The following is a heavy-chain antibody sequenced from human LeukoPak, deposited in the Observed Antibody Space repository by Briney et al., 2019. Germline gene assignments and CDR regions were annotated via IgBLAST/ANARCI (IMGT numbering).Heavy chain of an antibody. CDR3: ARGGRRDGYNTFYFDH. D-gene: IGHD5-24*01. V-gene: IGHV4-59*01. Sequence: SETLSLTCTVSGGSISSYYWNCIRQPPRKGLEWIGYIYYSGSTNYNLSLKSRVTILVDTSNNQFALTLRSVTAADTAVYHCARGGRRDGYNTFYFDHRGQGALVTVSS. CDR1: GGSISSYY. CDR2: IYYSGST. J-gene: IGHJ4*02.